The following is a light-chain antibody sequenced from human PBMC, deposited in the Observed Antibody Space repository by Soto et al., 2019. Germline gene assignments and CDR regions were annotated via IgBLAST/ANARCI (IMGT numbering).Light chain of an antibody. CDR2: GIY. V-gene: IGKV3-15*01. CDR1: QVLGTN. Sequence: EIVLTQSPATLSLSPGERATLSCRASQVLGTNLAWYQQKPGQSPTLLIYGIYIRATGVPVRFTGSGSGTEFTLTITSLQSEDFAVYYCQQYNNWPPWTFGQGTKV. CDR3: QQYNNWPPWT. J-gene: IGKJ1*01.